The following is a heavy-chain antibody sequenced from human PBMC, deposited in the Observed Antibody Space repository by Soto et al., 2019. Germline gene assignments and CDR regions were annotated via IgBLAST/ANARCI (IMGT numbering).Heavy chain of an antibody. CDR3: ARARFSQWSQDYYGLDV. J-gene: IGHJ6*02. CDR2: VNHSGSP. Sequence: PSETLSLSCVVSGSLPVWSLSSYFWTWIRQTPGKGLEWIGEVNHSGSPNYSPSLKSRVTMSFDTSKNQFSLNLTSVTAADTAVYYCARARFSQWSQDYYGLDVWGQGTTVTVSS. D-gene: IGHD3-3*01. CDR1: GSLPVWSLSSYF. V-gene: IGHV4-34*01.